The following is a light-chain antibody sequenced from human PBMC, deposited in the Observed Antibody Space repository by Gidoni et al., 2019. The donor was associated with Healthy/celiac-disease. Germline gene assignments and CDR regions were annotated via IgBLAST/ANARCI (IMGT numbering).Light chain of an antibody. V-gene: IGKV4-1*01. CDR2: WAS. J-gene: IGKJ1*01. CDR3: QQYYNIPRT. Sequence: DIVMTQSPDSLAGSLGERATINCKSSQSVLYSSNNKNYLAWYKQKPGQPPKLLIYWASTRESGVPDRFSGSGSGTDFTLTISSLQAEDVAVYYCQQYYNIPRTFGQGTKVEIK. CDR1: QSVLYSSNNKNY.